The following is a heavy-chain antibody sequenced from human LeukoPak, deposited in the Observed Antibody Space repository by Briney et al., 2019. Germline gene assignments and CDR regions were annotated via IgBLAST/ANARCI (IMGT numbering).Heavy chain of an antibody. V-gene: IGHV1-18*01. D-gene: IGHD1-14*01. CDR1: GGTFSSYA. CDR3: ARGYNPRIFDY. J-gene: IGHJ4*02. Sequence: ASVKVSCKASGGTFSSYAIRWVRQAPGQGLEWMGWISAYNGNTNYAQKLQGRVTMTTDTSTSTAYMELRSLRSDDTAVYYCARGYNPRIFDYWGQGTLVTVSS. CDR2: ISAYNGNT.